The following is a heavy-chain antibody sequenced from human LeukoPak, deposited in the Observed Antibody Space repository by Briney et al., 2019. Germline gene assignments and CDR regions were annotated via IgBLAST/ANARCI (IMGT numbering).Heavy chain of an antibody. J-gene: IGHJ5*02. CDR3: ARDNSLGDSAWWFDP. Sequence: ASVKVSCKASGYTFTNNFMHWVRQAPGQGLEWMGIINPSGDNTWYAQKFQGRVTMTRDMATSTDYMEVSSLRSEDTAVYYCARDNSLGDSAWWFDPWGQGTLVTVSS. CDR1: GYTFTNNF. CDR2: INPSGDNT. V-gene: IGHV1-46*01. D-gene: IGHD5-12*01.